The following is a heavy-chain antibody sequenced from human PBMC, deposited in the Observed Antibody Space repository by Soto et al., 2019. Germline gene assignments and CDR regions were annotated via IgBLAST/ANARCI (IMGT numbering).Heavy chain of an antibody. CDR3: ARGGSHSSDS. J-gene: IGHJ4*02. CDR1: GFTFSDFW. V-gene: IGHV3-7*05. Sequence: EVQLVESGGNLVQPGGSLRLSCAASGFTFSDFWMSWVRRAPGRGLEWVTNIKEDGSETYYVESVEGRFTISRDNAKKSLYLQMNSLRAEDTALYYCARGGSHSSDSWGQGALVTVSS. CDR2: IKEDGSET. D-gene: IGHD1-26*01.